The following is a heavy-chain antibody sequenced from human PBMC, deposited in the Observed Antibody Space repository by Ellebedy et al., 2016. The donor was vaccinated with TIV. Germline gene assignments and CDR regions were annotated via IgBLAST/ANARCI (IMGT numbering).Heavy chain of an antibody. CDR3: AREWLLFNAFDI. V-gene: IGHV3-53*01. CDR1: GLSVSTSY. CDR2: IYSGGST. Sequence: GESLKISCAASGLSVSTSYMSWVRQAPGKGLEWVSVIYSGGSTYYADSVKGRFTISRDNSKNTLYLQMNSLRAEDTAVYYCAREWLLFNAFDIWGQGTMVTVSS. J-gene: IGHJ3*02. D-gene: IGHD3-3*01.